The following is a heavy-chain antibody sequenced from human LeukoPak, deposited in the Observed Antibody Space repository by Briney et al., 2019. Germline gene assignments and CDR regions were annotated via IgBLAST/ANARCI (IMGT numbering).Heavy chain of an antibody. Sequence: GGSLRLSCAASGFTFRSSAMSWVRQAPGKGLEWVSAISGSGGSTYSADSVKGRFTISRDNAKNSLYLQMNSLRAEDTAVYYCASYRFLXWXXPXXXXXPWGXXXLXTVSS. CDR1: GFTFRSSA. D-gene: IGHD3-3*01. CDR3: ASYRFLXWXXPXXXXXP. CDR2: ISGSGGST. J-gene: IGHJ5*02. V-gene: IGHV3-23*01.